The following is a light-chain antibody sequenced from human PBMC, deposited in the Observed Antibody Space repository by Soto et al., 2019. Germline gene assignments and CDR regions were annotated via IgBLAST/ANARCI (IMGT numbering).Light chain of an antibody. CDR1: QDISSH. CDR3: QQVKTYPLT. J-gene: IGKJ4*01. CDR2: AAS. V-gene: IGKV1-9*01. Sequence: DIQLTQSPSFLSVSVGDRVTITCRASQDISSHLAWYQRKPGKAPKLLIYAASTLQSGVPSGFGGSGSGTEFTLTITSLQPEDFATYYCQQVKTYPLTFGGGTKVEIK.